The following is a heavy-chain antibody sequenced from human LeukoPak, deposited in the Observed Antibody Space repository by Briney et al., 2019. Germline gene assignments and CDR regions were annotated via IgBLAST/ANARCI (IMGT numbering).Heavy chain of an antibody. J-gene: IGHJ6*02. D-gene: IGHD1-26*01. Sequence: PSETLSLTCTVSGGSITSYWSWIRQPPGKGLEWIGYIYYSGSTNYNPSLKSRVTMSIDTSKSQFSLKLSSVTAADTAVYYCARDFRGNYGSRGMDVWGQGTTVTVSS. CDR3: ARDFRGNYGSRGMDV. CDR1: GGSITSY. CDR2: IYYSGST. V-gene: IGHV4-59*01.